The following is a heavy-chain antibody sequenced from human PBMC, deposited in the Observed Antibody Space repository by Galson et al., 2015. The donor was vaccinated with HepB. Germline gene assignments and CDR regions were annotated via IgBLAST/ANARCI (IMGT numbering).Heavy chain of an antibody. CDR3: ARDIGSSWNSDY. V-gene: IGHV1-3*01. Sequence: SVKVSCKASGYTFSNYTMNWVRQAPGQRLEWMGWISAGNGNTKYSQKFQGRVTITRDTSAGTAYMELSSLRYEDTAVYYCARDIGSSWNSDYWGQGTLVSVSS. J-gene: IGHJ4*02. CDR2: ISAGNGNT. CDR1: GYTFSNYT. D-gene: IGHD6-13*01.